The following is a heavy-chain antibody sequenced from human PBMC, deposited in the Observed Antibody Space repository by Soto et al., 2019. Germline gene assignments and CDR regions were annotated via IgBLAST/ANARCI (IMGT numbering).Heavy chain of an antibody. Sequence: QVQLVQSGAEVKKPGSSVKVSCEASAGTFSSYSFSWVRQAPGQGLEWMGRVIPILGMANYAQKFQGRVTITADKSTSTVYMELSILRSEDTAVYYCARGGAVVVPGAVDRHNWFDPWGQGTLVTVSS. CDR1: AGTFSSYS. J-gene: IGHJ5*02. CDR2: VIPILGMA. V-gene: IGHV1-69*02. CDR3: ARGGAVVVPGAVDRHNWFDP. D-gene: IGHD2-2*01.